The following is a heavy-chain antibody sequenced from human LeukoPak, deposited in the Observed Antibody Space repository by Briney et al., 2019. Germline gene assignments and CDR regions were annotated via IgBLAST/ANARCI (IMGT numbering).Heavy chain of an antibody. CDR3: ARGPYYYYYMDV. J-gene: IGHJ6*03. Sequence: ASVKVSCKASGYTFTSYGITWVRQAPGQGLEWMGWISAYNGNTNYAQKLQGRVTMTTDTATSTAYMELRSLRSDDTAVYYCARGPYYYYYMDVWGKGTTVIISS. CDR2: ISAYNGNT. CDR1: GYTFTSYG. V-gene: IGHV1-18*01.